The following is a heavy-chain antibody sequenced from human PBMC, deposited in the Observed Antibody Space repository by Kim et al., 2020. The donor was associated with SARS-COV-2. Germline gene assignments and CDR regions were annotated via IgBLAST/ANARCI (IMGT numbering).Heavy chain of an antibody. CDR1: GGTFSSYA. CDR2: IIPIFGTA. J-gene: IGHJ6*02. D-gene: IGHD2-2*01. V-gene: IGHV1-69*13. CDR3: ARDRFNQQADDGMDV. Sequence: SVKVSCKASGGTFSSYAISWVRQAPGQGLEWMGGIIPIFGTANYAQKFQGRVTITADESTSTAYMQLSSLRSEDTAVYYCARDRFNQQADDGMDVWGQGTTVTVSS.